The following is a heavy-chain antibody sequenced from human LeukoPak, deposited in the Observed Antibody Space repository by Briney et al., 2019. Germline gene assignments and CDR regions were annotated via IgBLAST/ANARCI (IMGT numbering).Heavy chain of an antibody. J-gene: IGHJ6*03. V-gene: IGHV1-18*01. D-gene: IGHD2-2*01. CDR1: GYTFTSYG. CDR2: ISAYNGNT. CDR3: ARVEGYCSSTSCYLVSYMDV. Sequence: ASVKVYCKASGYTFTSYGISWLRQASGQRLEWMGWISAYNGNTNYAQKLQGRVTMTTDTSTSTAYMELRSLRSDDTAVYYCARVEGYCSSTSCYLVSYMDVWGKGTTVTVSS.